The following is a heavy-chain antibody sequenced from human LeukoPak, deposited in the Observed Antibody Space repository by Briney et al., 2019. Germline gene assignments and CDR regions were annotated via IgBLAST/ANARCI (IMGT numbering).Heavy chain of an antibody. CDR3: TGGGSWAYSSTLDF. Sequence: GGSLRLSCVVSGFTSSNYGFHWVRQAPGKGLEWMAVIWYDGSNRYYAESVKGRFTVSRDNSKKTLYLQLNNLRVEDTAVYYCTGGGSWAYSSTLDFWGQGTLVTVSP. CDR2: IWYDGSNR. J-gene: IGHJ4*02. V-gene: IGHV3-33*01. D-gene: IGHD2-2*01. CDR1: GFTSSNYG.